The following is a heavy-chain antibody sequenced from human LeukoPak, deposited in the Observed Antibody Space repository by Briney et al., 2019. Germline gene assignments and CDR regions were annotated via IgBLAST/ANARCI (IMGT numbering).Heavy chain of an antibody. CDR1: GFTFSSYA. J-gene: IGHJ4*02. CDR2: ISGSGGST. Sequence: GESLKISCAASGFTFSSYAMSWVRQAPGKGLEWVSAISGSGGSTYYADSVKGRFTISRDNSKNTLYLQMNSLRAEDTAVYYCAKEEDENGDYDGDYWGQGTLVTVSS. V-gene: IGHV3-23*01. CDR3: AKEEDENGDYDGDY. D-gene: IGHD4-17*01.